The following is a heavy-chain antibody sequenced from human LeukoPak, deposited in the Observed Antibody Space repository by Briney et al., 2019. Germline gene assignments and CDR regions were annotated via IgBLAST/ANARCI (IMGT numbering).Heavy chain of an antibody. CDR2: IYYSGST. J-gene: IGHJ4*02. Sequence: SETLSLTCTVSGGSINNYYWSWIRQPPGKGLEWIGYIYYSGSTNYNPSLKSRVTISVDTSKNQFSLKLSSVTAADTAVYYCARADWMEQWLVEGRGPSFDYWGQGTLVTVSS. D-gene: IGHD6-19*01. CDR1: GGSINNYY. V-gene: IGHV4-59*01. CDR3: ARADWMEQWLVEGRGPSFDY.